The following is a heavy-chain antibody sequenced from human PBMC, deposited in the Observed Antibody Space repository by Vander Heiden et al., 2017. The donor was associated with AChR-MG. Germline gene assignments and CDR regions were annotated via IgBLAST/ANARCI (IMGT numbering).Heavy chain of an antibody. CDR2: INPSGGST. J-gene: IGHJ5*02. CDR1: GYTITSHY. CDR3: ARGYCSSTSCYVNWFDP. V-gene: IGHV1-46*01. Sequence: QVQLVQSGAEVKKPGASVKVSCKASGYTITSHYMHWVRQAPGQGLEWMGIINPSGGSTSYAQKFQGRVTMTRDTSTSTVYMELSSLRSEDTAVYYCARGYCSSTSCYVNWFDPWGQGTLVTVSS. D-gene: IGHD2-2*01.